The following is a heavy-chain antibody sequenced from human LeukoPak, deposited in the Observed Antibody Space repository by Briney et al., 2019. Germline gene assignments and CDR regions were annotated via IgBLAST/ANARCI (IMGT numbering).Heavy chain of an antibody. J-gene: IGHJ4*02. CDR1: GFSFTIYN. D-gene: IGHD6-19*01. V-gene: IGHV3-48*02. CDR2: ISGSSFTM. Sequence: GGSLRLSCTASGFSFTIYNMNWVRQAPGKGLEWVSYISGSSFTMYYADSVKGRFTISRDNAKNSLYLQMNSLRDEDTAVYYCARVGSGWYEANYWGQGTLVTVSS. CDR3: ARVGSGWYEANY.